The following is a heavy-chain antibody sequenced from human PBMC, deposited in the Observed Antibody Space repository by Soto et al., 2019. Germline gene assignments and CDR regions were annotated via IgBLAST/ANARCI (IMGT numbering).Heavy chain of an antibody. CDR2: ISGSGVST. J-gene: IGHJ4*02. D-gene: IGHD3-22*01. CDR1: GFTFSSYA. CDR3: AKSPVMYYYDSSGYCHYDY. V-gene: IGHV3-23*01. Sequence: PGGSLRLSCAASGFTFSSYAMSWVRQAPGKGLEWVSAISGSGVSTYYADSVKGRFTISRDNSKNTLYLQMNSLRAEDTAVYYCAKSPVMYYYDSSGYCHYDYWAQETLVPVSS.